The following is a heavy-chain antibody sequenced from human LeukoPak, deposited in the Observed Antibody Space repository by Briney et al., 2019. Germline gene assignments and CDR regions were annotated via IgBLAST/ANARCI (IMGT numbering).Heavy chain of an antibody. J-gene: IGHJ4*02. CDR2: ISGSSTYI. D-gene: IGHD3-22*01. V-gene: IGHV3-21*01. CDR1: GFTFSSYS. Sequence: PGGSLRLSCAASGFTFSSYSMNWVRQAPGKGLEWVSSISGSSTYIYYADSVKGRFTISRDNAKNSLYLPMNSLRAEDTAVYYCARDLGARYHYDSSGYYSGYWGQGTLVTVSS. CDR3: ARDLGARYHYDSSGYYSGY.